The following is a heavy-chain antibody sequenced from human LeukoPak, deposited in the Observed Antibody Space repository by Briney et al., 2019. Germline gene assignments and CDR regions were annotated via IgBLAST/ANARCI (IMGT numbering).Heavy chain of an antibody. J-gene: IGHJ1*01. Sequence: ASVKVSCKASGYTFTSYAMHWVRQAPGQRLEWMGWINAGNGNTKYSQKFQGRVTITRDTSASTAYMELSSLRSEDTAVYYCARDLPHLRYCSSTSCPSAEYFQHWGQGTLVTVSS. CDR3: ARDLPHLRYCSSTSCPSAEYFQH. V-gene: IGHV1-3*01. D-gene: IGHD2-2*01. CDR2: INAGNGNT. CDR1: GYTFTSYA.